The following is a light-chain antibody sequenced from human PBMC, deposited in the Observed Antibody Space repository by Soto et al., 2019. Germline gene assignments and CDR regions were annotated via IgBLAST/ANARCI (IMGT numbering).Light chain of an antibody. CDR3: QQSYSLYT. Sequence: DIQMTQSPSSLSASVGDRVTITCRASQSISRYLNWYQHKPGKAPKLLIYGASTLQSGVPSRFSGSGSGTDFTLTISSLQPEHFATYFCQQSYSLYTFGQGTKLEIK. CDR1: QSISRY. CDR2: GAS. V-gene: IGKV1-39*01. J-gene: IGKJ2*01.